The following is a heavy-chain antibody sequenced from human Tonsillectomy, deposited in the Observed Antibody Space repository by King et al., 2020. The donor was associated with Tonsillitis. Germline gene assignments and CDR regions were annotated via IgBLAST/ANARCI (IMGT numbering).Heavy chain of an antibody. J-gene: IGHJ4*02. CDR2: ILYDESNK. CDR1: GFTFSSYG. D-gene: IGHD1-26*01. V-gene: IGHV3-30*18. CDR3: AKDSLAKYGWELLPPDY. Sequence: VQLVQSGGGVVQPGRSLRLSCAASGFTFSSYGMHWVRQAPGKGLEWVAVILYDESNKYYVDSVKGRFTISRDNSKNTLYLQMNSLRAEDTAVYYCAKDSLAKYGWELLPPDYWGQGPLVTVSS.